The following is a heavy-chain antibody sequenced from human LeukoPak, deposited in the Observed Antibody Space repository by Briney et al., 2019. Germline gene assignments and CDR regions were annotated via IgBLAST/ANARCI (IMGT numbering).Heavy chain of an antibody. D-gene: IGHD3-10*01. J-gene: IGHJ4*02. V-gene: IGHV6-1*01. CDR2: TYYRSTWYN. CDR3: ARDHTLVRGVPGTHDY. CDR1: GDSVSSNSAA. Sequence: SQTLSLTCVISGDSVSSNSAAWNWIRQSPSRGLEWLGRTYYRSTWYNDYAVSVKSRITINPDTSKNQFSLQLNSVTPEDTAVYYCARDHTLVRGVPGTHDYWGQGTLVTVSS.